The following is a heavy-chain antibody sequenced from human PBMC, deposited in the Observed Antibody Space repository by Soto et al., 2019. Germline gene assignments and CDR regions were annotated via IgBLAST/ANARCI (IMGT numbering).Heavy chain of an antibody. D-gene: IGHD3-3*01. V-gene: IGHV1-46*01. J-gene: IGHJ4*02. CDR2: ISPSGVST. Sequence: QVQLVQSGAEVKKPGASVKVSCKASGYTFTSYYMHWVQQAPGQGLEWMGIISPSGVSTSYAQKCQNRDXMTWDTSTSTVYMELSRLRSEDTAVYYCVRDPWNYWGQGTLVTVSS. CDR1: GYTFTSYY. CDR3: VRDPWNY.